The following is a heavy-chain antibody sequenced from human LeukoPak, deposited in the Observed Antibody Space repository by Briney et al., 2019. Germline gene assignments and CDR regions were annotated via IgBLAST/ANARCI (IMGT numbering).Heavy chain of an antibody. Sequence: GRSLRLSCVASGFTFSSYGMHWVRQAPGKGLEWVSSISSSSSYIYYADSVKGRFTISRDNAKNSLYLQMNSLRADDTAVYYCARGAGTSTYGMDVWGQGTTVTVSS. J-gene: IGHJ6*02. CDR3: ARGAGTSTYGMDV. V-gene: IGHV3-21*01. CDR2: ISSSSSYI. CDR1: GFTFSSYG.